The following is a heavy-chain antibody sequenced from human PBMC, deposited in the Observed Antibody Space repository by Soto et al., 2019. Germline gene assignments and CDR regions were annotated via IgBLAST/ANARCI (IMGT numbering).Heavy chain of an antibody. CDR2: VSSSGSTT. Sequence: GGSLRLSCAASGFTLSSYSMNWVRQAPGKGLEWVSYVSSSGSTTFYADSVKGRFTISRDNAKNSLFLLMNSLRAEDTAEYYCARDHSLIFGGVNFDSWGQGTLVTVSS. CDR3: ARDHSLIFGGVNFDS. J-gene: IGHJ4*02. D-gene: IGHD3-16*01. CDR1: GFTLSSYS. V-gene: IGHV3-48*01.